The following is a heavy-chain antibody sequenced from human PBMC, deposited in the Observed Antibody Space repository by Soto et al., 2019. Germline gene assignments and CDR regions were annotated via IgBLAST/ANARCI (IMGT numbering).Heavy chain of an antibody. CDR1: GGSFSGYY. V-gene: IGHV4-34*01. Sequence: SETLSLTCAVYGGSFSGYYWSWIRQPPGKGLEWIGEINHSGSTNYNPSLKSRVTISVDTSKNQFSLKLSSVTAADAAVYYCAKGDLVPAAIAWFDPWGQRTLVTVSS. D-gene: IGHD2-2*02. CDR2: INHSGST. J-gene: IGHJ5*02. CDR3: AKGDLVPAAIAWFDP.